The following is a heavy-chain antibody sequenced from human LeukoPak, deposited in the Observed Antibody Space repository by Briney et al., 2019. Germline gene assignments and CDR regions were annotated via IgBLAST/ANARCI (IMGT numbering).Heavy chain of an antibody. D-gene: IGHD7-27*01. CDR1: GGSISSYY. V-gene: IGHV4-59*01. CDR2: IYYSGST. Sequence: PSETLSLTCTVSGGSISSYYWSWIRQPPGKGLEWIGYIYYSGSTNYNPSLKSRVTISVDTSKNQFSLKLSSVTAADTAVYYCARVPENWVSYYYYMDVWGKGTTVTVSS. J-gene: IGHJ6*03. CDR3: ARVPENWVSYYYYMDV.